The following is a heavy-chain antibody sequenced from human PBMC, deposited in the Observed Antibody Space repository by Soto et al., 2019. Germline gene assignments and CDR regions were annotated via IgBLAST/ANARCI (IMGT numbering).Heavy chain of an antibody. V-gene: IGHV1-69*12. D-gene: IGHD5-18*01. J-gene: IGHJ4*02. CDR1: GGTFSSYA. CDR3: AGGSEWIQLLTFDY. CDR2: IIPIFGTA. Sequence: QVQLVQSGAEVKKPGSSVKVSCKASGGTFSSYAISWVRQAPGQGLEWMGGIIPIFGTANYAQKFQGRVTITADEPTSRGYMGLSSPRSEGTAVYYCAGGSEWIQLLTFDYWGQGTLVTVSS.